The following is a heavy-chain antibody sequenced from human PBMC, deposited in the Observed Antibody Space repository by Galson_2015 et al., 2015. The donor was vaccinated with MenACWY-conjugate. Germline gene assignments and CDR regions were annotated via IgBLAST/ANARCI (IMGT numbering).Heavy chain of an antibody. CDR1: GFTFSNYA. Sequence: SLRLSCAASGFTFSNYAMHWVRQAPGKGLEWVAFLWYDGSNKQYADSVKGRFTIPRDNSKNTLYVQMNSLRAEDTAVYYCARESLKTYYHDSSGHGASDIWGQGTMVTVSS. CDR3: ARESLKTYYHDSSGHGASDI. D-gene: IGHD3-22*01. CDR2: LWYDGSNK. V-gene: IGHV3-33*01. J-gene: IGHJ3*02.